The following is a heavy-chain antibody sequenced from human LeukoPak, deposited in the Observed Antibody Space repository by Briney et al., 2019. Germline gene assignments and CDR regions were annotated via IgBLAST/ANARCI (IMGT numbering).Heavy chain of an antibody. J-gene: IGHJ4*02. V-gene: IGHV3-30*03. Sequence: PGRSLRLSCAASGYTFSSYGMHWVRQAPGKGLEWVALISFDGTNKFYADSVKGRFTISRDNSKNTLYLQMNSLRAEDTAVYYCATDRRLQLPFDYWGQGTLVTVSS. D-gene: IGHD5-24*01. CDR2: ISFDGTNK. CDR3: ATDRRLQLPFDY. CDR1: GYTFSSYG.